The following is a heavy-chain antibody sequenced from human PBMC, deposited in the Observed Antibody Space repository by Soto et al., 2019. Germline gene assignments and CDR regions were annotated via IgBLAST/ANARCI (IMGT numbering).Heavy chain of an antibody. CDR1: GLTFSKYW. CDR2: IKQDGSEQ. J-gene: IGHJ4*02. Sequence: PVESRRFAYGASGLTFSKYWMSWVRQATGKGLEWVANIKQDGSEQYYSDSVKGRFTISRDNDKNSLYLHMNSLRAEDTAVYYCGGVRHQEKRVARYWGPGT. CDR3: GGVRHQEKRVARY. V-gene: IGHV3-7*04. D-gene: IGHD2-21*01.